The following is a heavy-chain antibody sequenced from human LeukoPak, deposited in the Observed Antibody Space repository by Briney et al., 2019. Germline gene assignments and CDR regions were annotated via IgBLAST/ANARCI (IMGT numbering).Heavy chain of an antibody. CDR1: GFTFSTYT. J-gene: IGHJ4*02. CDR2: ISSGSSYI. CDR3: ARMRFDSSGSFPDYFDS. V-gene: IGHV3-21*01. D-gene: IGHD3-22*01. Sequence: GGSLRLSCAASGFTFSTYTMTWVRQAPGKGLEWVSSISSGSSYIYYTDSVKGRFTISRDNAKSSLYLQSNSLRAEDTAVYYCARMRFDSSGSFPDYFDSWGQGTLVTVSS.